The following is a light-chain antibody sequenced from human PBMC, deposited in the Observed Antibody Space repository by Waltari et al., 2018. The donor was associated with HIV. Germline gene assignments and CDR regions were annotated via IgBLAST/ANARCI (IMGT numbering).Light chain of an antibody. V-gene: IGKV4-1*01. CDR3: QQYYSTPRT. CDR1: QSVLYNSNNKNY. Sequence: DIVMTQSPDSLTVSLGERATINCRSSQSVLYNSNNKNYLAWYQQKSGQPPKLLIYWASTRESGVPDRFSGSWSGTDFTLTISSLQAEDVAVYYCQQYYSTPRTFGQGTKVEI. CDR2: WAS. J-gene: IGKJ1*01.